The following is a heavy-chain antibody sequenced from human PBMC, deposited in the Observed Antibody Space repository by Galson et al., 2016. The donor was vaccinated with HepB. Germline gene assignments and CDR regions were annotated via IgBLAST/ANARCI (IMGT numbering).Heavy chain of an antibody. V-gene: IGHV3-74*01. D-gene: IGHD3-10*01. Sequence: SLRLSCAASGFIFSSYSMNWVRQAPGKGLVWVSRISSDGSSTSYADSVKGRFTIFRDNAKNTLYLQMNSLRAEDTAVYYCAKAYGSGSSFYYYYGMDVGGQGTTVTVSS. CDR3: AKAYGSGSSFYYYYGMDV. J-gene: IGHJ6*02. CDR2: ISSDGSST. CDR1: GFIFSSYS.